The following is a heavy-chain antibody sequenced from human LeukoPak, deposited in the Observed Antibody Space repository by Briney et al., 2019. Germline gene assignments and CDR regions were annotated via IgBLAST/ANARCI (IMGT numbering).Heavy chain of an antibody. Sequence: SETLSLTCTVSGGSLRRGNYYWTWIRQPPGKELEWIGYVYYSGSINYNPSLKSRVTISVDTSKNQFSLKLSSVTAADTAVYYCARAPLAAAGPFDPWGQGTLVTVSS. CDR1: GGSLRRGNYY. CDR2: VYYSGSI. D-gene: IGHD6-13*01. V-gene: IGHV4-61*01. J-gene: IGHJ5*02. CDR3: ARAPLAAAGPFDP.